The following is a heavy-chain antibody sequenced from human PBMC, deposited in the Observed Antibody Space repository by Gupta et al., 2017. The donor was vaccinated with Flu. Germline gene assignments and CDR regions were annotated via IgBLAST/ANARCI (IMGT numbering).Heavy chain of an antibody. D-gene: IGHD6-6*01. CDR3: ARASSSANYYYYYGMDV. J-gene: IGHJ6*02. CDR1: GFTFDDYG. CDR2: INWNGGST. V-gene: IGHV3-20*01. Sequence: EVQLVESGGGVVRPGGSLRLSCAASGFTFDDYGMSWVRQAPGKGLEWVSGINWNGGSTGYANSVKGRFTISRDNAKNSLYLQMNSLRAEDTALYHCARASSSANYYYYYGMDVWGQGTTVTVSS.